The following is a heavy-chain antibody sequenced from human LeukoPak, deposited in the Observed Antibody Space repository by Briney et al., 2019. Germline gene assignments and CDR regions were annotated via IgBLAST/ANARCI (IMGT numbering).Heavy chain of an antibody. CDR2: INGRGSVV. J-gene: IGHJ4*02. CDR3: ARWGHSDYSSFPTKFDY. V-gene: IGHV3-48*03. D-gene: IGHD4-11*01. Sequence: GGSLRLSCVASGFTFSSHEMNWVRQAPGKGLEWISYINGRGSVVDYAASVKGRFTISRDNAKNSLYLQMSSLRAEDTAIYYCARWGHSDYSSFPTKFDYWGQGTLVTVSS. CDR1: GFTFSSHE.